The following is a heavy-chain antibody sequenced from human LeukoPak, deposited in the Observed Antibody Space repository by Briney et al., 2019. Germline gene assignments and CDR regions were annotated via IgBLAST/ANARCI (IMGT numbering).Heavy chain of an antibody. J-gene: IGHJ4*02. CDR3: AREGGTGTRGLDY. Sequence: ASVKVSCKASGYTFTGYYMHWVRQAPGQGLEWMGWINPNSGGTYYAQKFQGRVTMTRDTSISTAYMELSSLRSEDTAVYYCAREGGTGTRGLDYWGQGTLVTVSS. CDR1: GYTFTGYY. CDR2: INPNSGGT. D-gene: IGHD1-1*01. V-gene: IGHV1-2*02.